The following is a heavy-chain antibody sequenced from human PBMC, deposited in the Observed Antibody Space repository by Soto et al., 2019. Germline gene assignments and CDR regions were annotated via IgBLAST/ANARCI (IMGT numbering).Heavy chain of an antibody. J-gene: IGHJ3*02. D-gene: IGHD6-13*01. CDR2: ISAYNGNT. CDR1: GYTFTSYG. V-gene: IGHV1-18*01. CDR3: AREYSRSWSGDAFDI. Sequence: QVQLVQSGAEVKKPGASVKVSCKASGYTFTSYGISWVRQAPGQGLEWMGWISAYNGNTNYAQKLQGRVTMTTDTPTSPAYMELRSRRSDDTAVYYCAREYSRSWSGDAFDIWGQGTMVTVSS.